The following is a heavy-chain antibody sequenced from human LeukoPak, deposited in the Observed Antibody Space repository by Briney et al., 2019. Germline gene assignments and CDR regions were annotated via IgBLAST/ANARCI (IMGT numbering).Heavy chain of an antibody. Sequence: GASVKVSCKASGYTFTSYAMNWVRQAPGQGLEWMGWINTNTGNPTYAQGFTGRFVFSLDTSVSTAYLQISSLKAEDTAVYYCARDGRRYYDSSGYGSWGQGTLVTVSS. J-gene: IGHJ5*02. V-gene: IGHV7-4-1*02. CDR1: GYTFTSYA. CDR2: INTNTGNP. CDR3: ARDGRRYYDSSGYGS. D-gene: IGHD3-22*01.